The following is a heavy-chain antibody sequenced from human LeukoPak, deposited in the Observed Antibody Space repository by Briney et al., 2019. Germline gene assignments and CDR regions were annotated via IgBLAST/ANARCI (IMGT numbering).Heavy chain of an antibody. CDR2: IASDGDT. J-gene: IGHJ4*02. CDR1: GFTLRHFA. D-gene: IGHD5-24*01. CDR3: ANEAHRHLDLHN. Sequence: GGSLRLSCAASGFTLRHFAMNWVRQAPGKGLEWVSSIASDGDTFYADAVKGRFTISRDISESTLHLQMNSLRADDTALYFCANEAHRHLDLHNWGQGTLVTVSA. V-gene: IGHV3-23*01.